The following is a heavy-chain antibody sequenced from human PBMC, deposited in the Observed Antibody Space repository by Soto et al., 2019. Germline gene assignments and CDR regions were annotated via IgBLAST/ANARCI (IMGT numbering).Heavy chain of an antibody. D-gene: IGHD5-18*01. V-gene: IGHV3-30-3*01. Sequence: GGSLRLSCEASGFTFSDYTLYWVRQAPGKGLEWLAGISKDGTKKDYADSVEGRFTISRDNFRNTFYLQMDSLRSEDTALYYCAREGTKDSFYYYGLDVWGPGTTVTVSS. CDR3: AREGTKDSFYYYGLDV. CDR2: ISKDGTKK. J-gene: IGHJ6*02. CDR1: GFTFSDYT.